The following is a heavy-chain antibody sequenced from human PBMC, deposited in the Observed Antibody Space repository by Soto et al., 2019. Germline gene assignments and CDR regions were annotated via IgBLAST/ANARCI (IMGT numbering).Heavy chain of an antibody. CDR2: ISSSSSYI. CDR3: ANSYYGDYSGVDY. CDR1: GFTFSSYS. Sequence: PGGSLRLSCAASGFTFSSYSMNWVRQAPGKGLEWVSSISSSSSYIYYADSVKGRFTISRDNAKNPLYLQMNSLRAEDTAVYYCANSYYGDYSGVDYWGHGTLVTVSS. J-gene: IGHJ4*01. V-gene: IGHV3-21*01. D-gene: IGHD4-17*01.